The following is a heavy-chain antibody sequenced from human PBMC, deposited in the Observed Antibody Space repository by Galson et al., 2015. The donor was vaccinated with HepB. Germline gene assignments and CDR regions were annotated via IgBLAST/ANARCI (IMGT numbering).Heavy chain of an antibody. CDR3: ARVHGIHAQSNKSGPGMTV. J-gene: IGHJ6*02. CDR2: IDSTSAYL. CDR1: GFMFGAYS. V-gene: IGHV3-21*06. Sequence: SLRLSCAASGFMFGAYSMNWVRQTPGKGLEWLSSIDSTSAYLYYADSVTGRFTISRDNAKNSLYLQMHSLRAEDTAVYFCARVHGIHAQSNKSGPGMTVWGQGPPAPVPS. D-gene: IGHD2/OR15-2a*01.